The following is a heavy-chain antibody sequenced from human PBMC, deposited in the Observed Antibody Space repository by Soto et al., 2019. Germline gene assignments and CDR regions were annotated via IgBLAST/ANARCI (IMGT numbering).Heavy chain of an antibody. Sequence: SGGSLRLSCAASGFTFNTYNMNWVRQAPGKGLEWVSYIDSSSSTIHYTDSVKGRFTISRDNAKNSLYLQMNSLRDEDTAVYYCARRGGYFDLWGRGTLVTVSS. J-gene: IGHJ2*01. CDR1: GFTFNTYN. CDR3: ARRGGYFDL. CDR2: IDSSSSTI. V-gene: IGHV3-48*02.